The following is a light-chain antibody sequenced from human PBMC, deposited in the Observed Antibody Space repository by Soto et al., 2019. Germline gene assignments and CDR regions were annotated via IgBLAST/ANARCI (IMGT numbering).Light chain of an antibody. CDR3: QKYNSAPST. V-gene: IGKV1-27*01. CDR2: AAS. J-gene: IGKJ4*01. CDR1: QGISSY. Sequence: DIQMTQSPSSLSASVGDRVTITCRASQGISSYLAWYQQKPGKVPKLLIYAASTLQSGVPSRFSGSGSGTDFTLTIISLQPEDVATYYCQKYNSAPSTFGGGTKVDIK.